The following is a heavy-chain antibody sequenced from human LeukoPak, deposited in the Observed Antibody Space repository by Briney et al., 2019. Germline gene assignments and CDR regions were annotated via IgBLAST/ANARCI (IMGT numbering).Heavy chain of an antibody. CDR2: ISSSGSTI. CDR1: GFTFSSYE. CDR3: ARTEIGDREFDY. V-gene: IGHV3-48*03. J-gene: IGHJ4*02. Sequence: PGGSLRLSCAASGFTFSSYEMNWVRQAPGKGLEWVSYISSSGSTIYYADSVKGRFTISRDNAKNSLYLQMNSLRAEDTAVYYCARTEIGDREFDYWGQGTLATVSS. D-gene: IGHD2-21*01.